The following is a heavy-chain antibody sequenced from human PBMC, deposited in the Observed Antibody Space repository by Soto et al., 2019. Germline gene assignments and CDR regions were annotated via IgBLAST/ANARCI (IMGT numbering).Heavy chain of an antibody. V-gene: IGHV3-30*18. Sequence: GGSLRLSCAASGFTFSSYAMHWVRQAPGKGLEWVAVISYDGSDKYYADSVKGRFTISRDNSKNTLNLQMNSLRADDTAVYYCAKALGELSPGSYDYWGQGTLVTVSS. CDR3: AKALGELSPGSYDY. D-gene: IGHD3-16*02. CDR2: ISYDGSDK. CDR1: GFTFSSYA. J-gene: IGHJ4*02.